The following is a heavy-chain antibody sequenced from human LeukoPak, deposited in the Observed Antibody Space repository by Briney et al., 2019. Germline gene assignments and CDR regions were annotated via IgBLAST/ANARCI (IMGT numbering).Heavy chain of an antibody. V-gene: IGHV3-15*01. D-gene: IGHD5-24*01. J-gene: IGHJ4*02. Sequence: GGSLRLSCAASGFIFSNSRMNWVRQAPEKGLEWVGLIKSKIDGGTTDYPAPVKGRFNISRDDSKNTVYLQMNSLKTEDTAVYYCTTEALGRDGYDFDYWGQGILVTVSS. CDR2: IKSKIDGGTT. CDR1: GFIFSNSR. CDR3: TTEALGRDGYDFDY.